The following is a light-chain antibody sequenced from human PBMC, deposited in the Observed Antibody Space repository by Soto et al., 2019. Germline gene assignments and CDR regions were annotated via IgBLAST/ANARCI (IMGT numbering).Light chain of an antibody. J-gene: IGLJ3*02. CDR3: AAWDDSLSGWV. V-gene: IGLV1-47*01. CDR1: SSNIGSNY. Sequence: QSVLTQPPSASGTPGQRVTISCCGSSSNIGSNYVYWYQQLPGTAPKLLIYRNNQRPSGVPDRFSGSKSGTSASLAISGLRSEDEAEYYCAAWDDSLSGWVFGGGTQLTVL. CDR2: RNN.